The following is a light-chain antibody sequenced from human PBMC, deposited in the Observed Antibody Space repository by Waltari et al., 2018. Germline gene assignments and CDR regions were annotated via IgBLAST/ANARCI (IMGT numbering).Light chain of an antibody. J-gene: IGLJ3*02. V-gene: IGLV8-61*01. Sequence: QTVVTQEPSFSVSPGGTVTLTCGLSSGSVSTAYYPSWYQQTPGRPPRTLIYTTTTRSSGVPDRFSGSILGNKAALTITGALADDESDYYCVLYMGSGIWVFGGGTKLTVL. CDR1: SGSVSTAYY. CDR2: TTT. CDR3: VLYMGSGIWV.